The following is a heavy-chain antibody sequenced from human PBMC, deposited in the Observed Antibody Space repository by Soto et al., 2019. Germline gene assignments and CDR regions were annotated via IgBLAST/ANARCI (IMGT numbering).Heavy chain of an antibody. CDR1: GFTFHIAW. J-gene: IGHJ4*02. CDR2: IKDKTDGGTT. Sequence: GWSLRLSCAASGFTFHIAWMSWVRQAPGKGLEWVGRIKDKTDGGTTDYAAPVKGRFTISRDDSKSTLYLQMNSLKTEDTAVYYCTSSLGSGITYYFDDWGQGDLVTVSS. CDR3: TSSLGSGITYYFDD. V-gene: IGHV3-15*01. D-gene: IGHD3-10*01.